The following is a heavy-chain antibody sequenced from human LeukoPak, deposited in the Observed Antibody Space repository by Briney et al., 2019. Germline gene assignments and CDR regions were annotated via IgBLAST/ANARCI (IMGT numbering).Heavy chain of an antibody. Sequence: SETLSLTCTVSGGSISSYYWSWIRQPAGKGLEWIGRIYTSGSTNYNPSLKSRVTMSVDTSKNQFSLKLSSVTAVDTAVYYCASSGYINSLDYWGQGTLVTVSS. CDR2: IYTSGST. J-gene: IGHJ4*02. CDR1: GGSISSYY. V-gene: IGHV4-4*07. CDR3: ASSGYINSLDY. D-gene: IGHD3-22*01.